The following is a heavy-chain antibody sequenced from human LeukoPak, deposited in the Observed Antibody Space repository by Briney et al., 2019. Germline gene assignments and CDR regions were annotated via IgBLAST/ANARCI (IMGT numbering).Heavy chain of an antibody. J-gene: IGHJ4*02. Sequence: PGGSLRLSCAASGFTFSTYWMHWVRQAPGKGLVWVSRINGDGGSRNYADSVKGRFTISRDSAKNTLYLQMSSLRVEDTAVYYCASASSHRTAAGGDYWGQGTLVTVST. V-gene: IGHV3-74*01. CDR1: GFTFSTYW. CDR3: ASASSHRTAAGGDY. D-gene: IGHD6-13*01. CDR2: INGDGGSR.